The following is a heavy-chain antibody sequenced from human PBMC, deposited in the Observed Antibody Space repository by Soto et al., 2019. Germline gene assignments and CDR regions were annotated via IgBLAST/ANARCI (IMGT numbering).Heavy chain of an antibody. CDR3: AKDGGMTTVTSGLFDY. Sequence: GGSLRLSCAASGFTFSSYAMSWVRQAPGKGLEWVSAISGSGGSTYYADSVKGRFTISRDNSKNTLYLQMNSLRAEDTAVYYCAKDGGMTTVTSGLFDYWGQGTLVTVSS. CDR2: ISGSGGST. J-gene: IGHJ4*02. CDR1: GFTFSSYA. V-gene: IGHV3-23*01. D-gene: IGHD4-17*01.